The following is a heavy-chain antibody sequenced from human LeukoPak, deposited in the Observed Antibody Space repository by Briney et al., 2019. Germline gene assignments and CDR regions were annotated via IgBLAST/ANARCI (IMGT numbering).Heavy chain of an antibody. CDR2: IIPIFGTA. V-gene: IGHV1-69*13. D-gene: IGHD6-13*01. Sequence: GASVKVSCKASGGTFSSYAISWVRQAPGQGLEWMGGIIPIFGTANYAQKFQGRVTITADESTSTAYMELSSLRSEDTAVYYCARGGIAAAGSYYYYMDVWGKGTTVTVSS. J-gene: IGHJ6*03. CDR3: ARGGIAAAGSYYYYMDV. CDR1: GGTFSSYA.